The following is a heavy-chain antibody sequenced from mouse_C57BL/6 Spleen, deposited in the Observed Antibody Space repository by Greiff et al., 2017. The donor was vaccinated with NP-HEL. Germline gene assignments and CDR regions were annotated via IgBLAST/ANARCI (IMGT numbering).Heavy chain of an antibody. D-gene: IGHD2-3*01. CDR3: ARPDGYYAMDY. CDR1: GYAFTNYL. J-gene: IGHJ4*01. Sequence: VPLQQSGAALVRPGTSVTVSCKASGYAFTNYLLEWVKQRPGQGLEWIGVINPGSGGTNYNEKFKGKATLTADKSSSTAYMQLSSLTSEDSAVYFCARPDGYYAMDYWGQGTSVTVSS. CDR2: INPGSGGT. V-gene: IGHV1-54*01.